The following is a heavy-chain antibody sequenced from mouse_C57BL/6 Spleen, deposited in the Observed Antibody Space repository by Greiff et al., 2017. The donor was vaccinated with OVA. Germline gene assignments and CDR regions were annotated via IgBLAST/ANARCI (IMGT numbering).Heavy chain of an antibody. CDR3: ARHPPTGDYAMGY. J-gene: IGHJ4*01. Sequence: EVQRVESGGDLVKPGGSLKLSCAASGFTFSSYGMSWVRQTPDKRLEWVATISSGGSYTYYPDSVKGRFTISRDNAKNTLYLQMSSLKSEDTAMYYCARHPPTGDYAMGYWGQGTSVTVSS. CDR2: ISSGGSYT. V-gene: IGHV5-6*01. D-gene: IGHD1-1*01. CDR1: GFTFSSYG.